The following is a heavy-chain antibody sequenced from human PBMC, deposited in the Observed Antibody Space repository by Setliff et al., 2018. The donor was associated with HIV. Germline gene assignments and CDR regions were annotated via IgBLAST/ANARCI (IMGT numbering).Heavy chain of an antibody. CDR2: IKQDETEK. J-gene: IGHJ4*02. CDR1: GFTFSTYW. D-gene: IGHD3-10*01. Sequence: GGSLRLSCAASGFTFSTYWMTWVRQAPGKGLEWVANIKQDETEKYYVDSVKGRFTVSRDNAKNSLYLQMNSLRAEDTALYYCATDGSAFDRWGQGTLVTVSS. V-gene: IGHV3-7*03. CDR3: ATDGSAFDR.